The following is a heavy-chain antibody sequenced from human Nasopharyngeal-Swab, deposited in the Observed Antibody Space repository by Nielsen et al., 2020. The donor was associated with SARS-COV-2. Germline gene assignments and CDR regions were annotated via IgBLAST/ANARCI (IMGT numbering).Heavy chain of an antibody. CDR2: INGGGSLT. Sequence: ESLKISCAASGFTFNTYSMTWVRQAPGKGLEWVSLINGGGSLTYYADSVKGRFTISRDNSKNTLYLQMNRLKADDTAIYYCAKEAPSCGADCRSLSDYWGQGILVTVSS. J-gene: IGHJ4*02. CDR3: AKEAPSCGADCRSLSDY. V-gene: IGHV3-23*01. CDR1: GFTFNTYS. D-gene: IGHD2-21*02.